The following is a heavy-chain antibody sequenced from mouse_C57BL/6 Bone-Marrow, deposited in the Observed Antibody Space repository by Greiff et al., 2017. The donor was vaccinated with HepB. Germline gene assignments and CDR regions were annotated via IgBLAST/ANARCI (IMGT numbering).Heavy chain of an antibody. V-gene: IGHV2-2*01. Sequence: VQLVESGPGLVQPSQSLSITCTVSGFSLTSYGVHWVRQSPGKGLEWLGVIWSGGSTDYNAAFISRLSISKDNSKSQVFFKMNSLQADDTAIYYCSRSLYGYDGFDYWGQGTTLTVSS. CDR3: SRSLYGYDGFDY. J-gene: IGHJ2*01. CDR1: GFSLTSYG. CDR2: IWSGGST. D-gene: IGHD2-2*01.